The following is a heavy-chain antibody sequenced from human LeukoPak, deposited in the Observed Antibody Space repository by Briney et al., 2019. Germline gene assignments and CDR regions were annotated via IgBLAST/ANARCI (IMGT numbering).Heavy chain of an antibody. CDR3: ARHNYDFDFVY. V-gene: IGHV1-2*02. D-gene: IGHD3-3*01. CDR2: LRTKTGGT. Sequence: ASVKVSCKASGYTFTDLYIHWVRQAPGQGLEWMGFLRTKTGGTSYAQKFQGRVNMTRDTSISTAYLELISLTSGDTAVYFCARHNYDFDFVYWGQGTLVTVSA. CDR1: GYTFTDLY. J-gene: IGHJ4*02.